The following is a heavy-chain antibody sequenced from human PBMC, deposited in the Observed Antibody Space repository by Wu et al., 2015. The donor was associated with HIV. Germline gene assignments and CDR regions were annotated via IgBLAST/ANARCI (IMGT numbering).Heavy chain of an antibody. CDR1: GNTFNA. CDR3: ASPRSPGFSSAWPTYFDY. J-gene: IGHJ4*02. V-gene: IGHV1-69*05. D-gene: IGHD6-19*01. CDR2: ITPLFGTT. Sequence: QVQLVQSGAEVKQPGSSMKISCKASGNTFNAINWVRQAPGHGLEWMGGITPLFGTTDYAQIFQGRVTITTDESTSTAYMRLTSLRSEDTAVYYCASPRSPGFSSAWPTYFDYWGQGTLVTVSS.